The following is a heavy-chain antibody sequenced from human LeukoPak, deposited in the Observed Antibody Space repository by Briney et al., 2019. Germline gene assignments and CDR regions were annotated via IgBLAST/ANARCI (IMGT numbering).Heavy chain of an antibody. J-gene: IGHJ2*01. D-gene: IGHD6-6*01. CDR3: AKGIGAAPNWYFDL. V-gene: IGHV3-9*01. CDR2: ISWNSGSL. CDR1: GFTFDDYA. Sequence: GGSLRLSCAASGFTFDDYAMHWVRQGPGKGLEWVSGISWNSGSLGYADSVEGRFTVSRDNAKNSLHLQMNNLRPEDTAMYYCAKGIGAAPNWYFDLWGRGTLVTVSS.